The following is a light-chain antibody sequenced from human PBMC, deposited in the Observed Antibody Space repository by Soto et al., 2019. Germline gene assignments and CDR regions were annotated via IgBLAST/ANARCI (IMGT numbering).Light chain of an antibody. J-gene: IGKJ4*01. CDR3: QQRSDWPLT. CDR2: DAS. Sequence: EIVVTLSPATLSLSPGERATLSCRASQSVSNYLTWYQQKPGQAPRLLIYDASNRATDIPARFSGSGFGTDFTLTISSLEPEDFAVYYCQQRSDWPLTFGGGTKVEIK. CDR1: QSVSNY. V-gene: IGKV3-11*01.